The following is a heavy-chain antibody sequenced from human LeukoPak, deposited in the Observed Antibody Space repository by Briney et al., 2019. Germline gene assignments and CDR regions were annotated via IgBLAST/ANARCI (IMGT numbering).Heavy chain of an antibody. CDR1: GFTFSSYA. CDR2: ISGSGGST. J-gene: IGHJ4*02. D-gene: IGHD1-1*01. CDR3: AKDGDWNAPLPKYFDY. V-gene: IGHV3-23*01. Sequence: GGSQRLSCAASGFTFSSYAMSWVRQAPGKGLEWVSAISGSGGSTYYADSVKGRFTISRDNSKNTLYLQMNSLRAEDTAVYYCAKDGDWNAPLPKYFDYWGQGTLVTVSS.